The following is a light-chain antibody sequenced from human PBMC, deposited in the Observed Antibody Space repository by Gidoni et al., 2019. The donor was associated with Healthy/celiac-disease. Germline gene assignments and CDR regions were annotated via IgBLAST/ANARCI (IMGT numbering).Light chain of an antibody. V-gene: IGKV3-11*01. CDR3: QQRSNWL. Sequence: EIVLTQSPATLSLSPGERATLSCRASQSVSSYLAWYQQKPGQAPRLLIYDASNRATGIPARFSGSGSGTDFTLTISSLEPEDFAVYYCQQRSNWLFGHXTRLEIK. CDR1: QSVSSY. CDR2: DAS. J-gene: IGKJ5*01.